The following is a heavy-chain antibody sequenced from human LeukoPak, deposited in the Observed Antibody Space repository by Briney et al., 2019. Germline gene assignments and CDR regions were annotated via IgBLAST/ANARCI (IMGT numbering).Heavy chain of an antibody. Sequence: PGGSLRLSCAASGFTFRNYVIHWVRQAPGKGLEWVAVTSSDLNVKLYADSVKGRFTISRDNSRSTLYLQMNSLRAEDTAVYYCARDQGGNPYYFDYWGQGTLVTVSS. J-gene: IGHJ4*02. CDR2: TSSDLNVK. CDR3: ARDQGGNPYYFDY. V-gene: IGHV3-30-3*01. D-gene: IGHD4-23*01. CDR1: GFTFRNYV.